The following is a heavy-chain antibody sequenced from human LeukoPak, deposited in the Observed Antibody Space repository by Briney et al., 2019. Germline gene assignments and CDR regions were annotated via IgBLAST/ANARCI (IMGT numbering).Heavy chain of an antibody. D-gene: IGHD2-15*01. CDR1: GGSISSSSHY. CDR3: ARDGYCSGGSCYLGSYFGYYGMDV. CDR2: IYYSGST. J-gene: IGHJ6*02. Sequence: KSSETLSLTCTVSGGSISSSSHYWGWIRQPPGKGLEWIGYIYYSGSTNYNPSLKSRVTISVDTSKNQFSLKLSSVTAADTAVYYCARDGYCSGGSCYLGSYFGYYGMDVWGQGTTVTVSS. V-gene: IGHV4-61*01.